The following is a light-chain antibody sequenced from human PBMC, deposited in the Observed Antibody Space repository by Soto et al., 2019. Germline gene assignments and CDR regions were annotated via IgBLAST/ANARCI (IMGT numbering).Light chain of an antibody. CDR3: CSFAGSYSYV. J-gene: IGLJ1*01. CDR2: DVT. V-gene: IGLV2-11*01. Sequence: QSALTQPRSVSGSPGQSVTISCTGTSSDVGRYDYVSWYQQHPGKAPKLIVYDVTERPSGVPDRFPGSKSGNTASLTISGLQAEDEADYSCCSFAGSYSYVFGTGTKVNVL. CDR1: SSDVGRYDY.